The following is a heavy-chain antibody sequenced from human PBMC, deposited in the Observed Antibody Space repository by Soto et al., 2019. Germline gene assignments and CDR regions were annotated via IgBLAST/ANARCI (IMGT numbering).Heavy chain of an antibody. D-gene: IGHD6-19*01. CDR2: ISGSGGGA. Sequence: GGSLRLSCAVSGFTFSNYAMNWVRQAPGKGLEWVSVISGSGGGAYYADSVQGRFTISRDNSKNTLYLQMNSLRAEDTAIYYCVREGTGWYSRGSFDFWGRGTMVTVSS. J-gene: IGHJ3*01. CDR3: VREGTGWYSRGSFDF. CDR1: GFTFSNYA. V-gene: IGHV3-23*01.